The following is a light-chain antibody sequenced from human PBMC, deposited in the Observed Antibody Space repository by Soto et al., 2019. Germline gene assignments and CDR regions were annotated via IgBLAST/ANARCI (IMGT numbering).Light chain of an antibody. V-gene: IGKV3-15*01. Sequence: EIVVTQSPATLSVSPGERATLSCRTSQSVSSNLAWYQWKPGQAPRLLISGASTRATGIPARFSGGGSGTQFTLTVSSLQSDDFAVSYSQQYNNWPWSFGQGTKVEIK. CDR1: QSVSSN. CDR3: QQYNNWPWS. CDR2: GAS. J-gene: IGKJ1*01.